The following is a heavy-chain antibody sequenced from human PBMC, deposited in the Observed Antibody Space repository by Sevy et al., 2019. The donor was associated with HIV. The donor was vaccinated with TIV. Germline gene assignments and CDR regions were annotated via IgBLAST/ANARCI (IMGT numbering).Heavy chain of an antibody. CDR3: AHETFGRFES. J-gene: IGHJ4*02. Sequence: GGSLRLSCAASGFTFSTTWMNWVRQAPGKGLEWVANIRGDGMDKHYVDSVEGRFTISRDNAKNFLFLQMNSLRVEDTAVYYCAHETFGRFESWGQGTLVTVSS. D-gene: IGHD3-16*01. CDR1: GFTFSTTW. CDR2: IRGDGMDK. V-gene: IGHV3-7*01.